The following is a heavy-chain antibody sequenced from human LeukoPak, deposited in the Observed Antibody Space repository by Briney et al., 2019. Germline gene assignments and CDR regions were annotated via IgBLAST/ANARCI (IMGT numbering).Heavy chain of an antibody. CDR2: LSYLGAT. V-gene: IGHV4-61*08. CDR1: GGSISSDGYS. CDR3: ARDITSRMDYDTLTVYHGAFDM. J-gene: IGHJ3*02. D-gene: IGHD3-9*01. Sequence: SSETLSLTCTVSGGSISSDGYSWSWIRQPPGKGLEWIGYLSYLGATNYNPSLKGRVTMSVDTSNRQFSLNVNYVTAADAAVYYCARDITSRMDYDTLTVYHGAFDMWGQGTLVTVSS.